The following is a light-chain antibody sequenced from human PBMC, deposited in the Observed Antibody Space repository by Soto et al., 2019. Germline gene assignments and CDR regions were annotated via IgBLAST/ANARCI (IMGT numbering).Light chain of an antibody. CDR1: SSDVGGYNY. J-gene: IGLJ1*01. CDR2: EVS. CDR3: SSYAVSPYV. Sequence: QSVLTQPPSASGSPGQSVTISCTGTSSDVGGYNYVSWYQHHPGKAPKLMIYEVSKRPSGVPDRFSGSKSGNTASLTVSGLQVEDEAEYFCSSYAVSPYVFGTGTKLTVL. V-gene: IGLV2-8*01.